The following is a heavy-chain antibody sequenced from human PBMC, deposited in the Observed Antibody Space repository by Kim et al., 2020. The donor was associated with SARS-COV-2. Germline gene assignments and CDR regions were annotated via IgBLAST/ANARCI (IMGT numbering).Heavy chain of an antibody. D-gene: IGHD2-8*01. CDR3: ARVMGRFYYYALDV. V-gene: IGHV3-23*01. Sequence: AASVKGRFTISRDNSKNMLYLQINRMGVEDTAIYYCARVMGRFYYYALDVWGQGTTVTVSS. J-gene: IGHJ6*02.